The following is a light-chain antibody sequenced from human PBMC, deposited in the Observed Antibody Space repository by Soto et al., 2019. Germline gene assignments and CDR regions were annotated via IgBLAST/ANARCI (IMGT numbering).Light chain of an antibody. J-gene: IGKJ1*01. CDR1: QSIGRY. CDR2: DAS. CDR3: QHRSNSPPTWT. V-gene: IGKV3-11*01. Sequence: EIVLTQSPATLSLSPGDRATLSCRASQSIGRYLAWYQQKVGQAPRLLIYDASNRATAIPARFSGSGSGTDFTLTISSLEPEDFAVYFCQHRSNSPPTWTFGQGTKVEIE.